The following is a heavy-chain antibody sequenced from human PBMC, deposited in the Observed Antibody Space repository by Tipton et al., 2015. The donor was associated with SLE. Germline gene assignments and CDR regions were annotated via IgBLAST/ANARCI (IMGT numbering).Heavy chain of an antibody. CDR3: ARGGVGGYDYFDY. J-gene: IGHJ4*02. CDR1: GGSISSGGYY. D-gene: IGHD5-12*01. Sequence: TLSLTCTVSGGSISSGGYYWSWIRQHPGKGLEWIGHMYNSGSPDYNPSLKSRVTISGDTSKNQFFLKMSSVTAADTAIYYCARGGVGGYDYFDYWGQGTLVTVSS. V-gene: IGHV4-31*03. CDR2: MYNSGSP.